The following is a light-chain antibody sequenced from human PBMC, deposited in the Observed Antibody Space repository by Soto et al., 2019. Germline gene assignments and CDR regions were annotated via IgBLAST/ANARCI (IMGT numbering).Light chain of an antibody. CDR1: QSISSW. CDR3: QQYNSYPLT. J-gene: IGKJ4*01. V-gene: IGKV1-5*01. Sequence: DIRMTQSPSTLSASVGDRVTITCRASQSISSWLAWYQQKPGKAPKLLIYDASSLESGVPSRFSGSGSGTEFTLTISSLQPDDFATYYCQQYNSYPLTFGGGTKVDIK. CDR2: DAS.